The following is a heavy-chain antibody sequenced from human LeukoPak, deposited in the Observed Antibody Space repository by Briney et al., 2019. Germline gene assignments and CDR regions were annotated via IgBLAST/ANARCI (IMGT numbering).Heavy chain of an antibody. CDR3: ARGLILLWFGELSPNPFDY. V-gene: IGHV4-4*02. D-gene: IGHD3-10*01. CDR2: IYHTGRT. CDR1: GDSITRDW. J-gene: IGHJ4*02. Sequence: PSETLSLTCAVSGDSITRDWWSWVRQSPGRGLEWIGEIYHTGRTNYGPSLKSRVTISVDKSKNQFSLNLSSVTAADTAVYYCARGLILLWFGELSPNPFDYWGQGTLVTVSS.